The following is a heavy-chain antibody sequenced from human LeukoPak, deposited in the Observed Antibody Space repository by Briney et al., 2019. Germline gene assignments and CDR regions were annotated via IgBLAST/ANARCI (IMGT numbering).Heavy chain of an antibody. J-gene: IGHJ3*02. CDR1: GGSLSSYF. CDR2: ISSSGSS. Sequence: SETLSLTCIVSGGSLSSYFWSWLRQPPGKTLEWIGYISSSGSSNYGPSRKSRVTISLDTSKNQFSLKLTSVSAADTAVYYCARGASAFDIWGQGTMVSVSS. D-gene: IGHD1-26*01. CDR3: ARGASAFDI. V-gene: IGHV4-59*01.